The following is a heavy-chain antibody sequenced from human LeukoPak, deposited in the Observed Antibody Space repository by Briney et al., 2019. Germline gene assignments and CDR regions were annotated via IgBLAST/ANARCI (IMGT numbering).Heavy chain of an antibody. V-gene: IGHV3-23*01. CDR2: IGSGGYR. J-gene: IGHJ4*02. CDR3: ATKLPDASSYFDF. D-gene: IGHD6-6*01. Sequence: QPGGSLRLSCVASGLTLSNYDTTWVRQAPGKGLEYVSSIGSGGYRFYGGSVKGRFSISRDNSQNTVYLQMNSLRGEDTAIYFCATKLPDASSYFDFWGQGILVTVSS. CDR1: GLTLSNYD.